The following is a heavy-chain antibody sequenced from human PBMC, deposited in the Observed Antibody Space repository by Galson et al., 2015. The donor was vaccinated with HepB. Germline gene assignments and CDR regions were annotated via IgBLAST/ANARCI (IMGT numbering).Heavy chain of an antibody. J-gene: IGHJ6*02. CDR2: TYYRSKWYN. Sequence: AISGDSVSSNSAARNWIRQSPSRGLEWLGRTYYRSKWYNDYAVSVKSRITINPDTSKNQFSLQLNSVTPEDTAVYYCARASWVAVAGWRDYYYGMDVWGQGTTVTVSS. CDR1: GDSVSSNSAA. V-gene: IGHV6-1*01. CDR3: ARASWVAVAGWRDYYYGMDV. D-gene: IGHD6-19*01.